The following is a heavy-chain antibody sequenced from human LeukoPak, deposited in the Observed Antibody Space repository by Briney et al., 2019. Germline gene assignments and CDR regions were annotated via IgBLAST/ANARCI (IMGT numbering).Heavy chain of an antibody. CDR2: TRNKANSYTT. CDR1: GFTFSSYA. V-gene: IGHV3-72*01. CDR3: ASLYGSGKRWVDP. D-gene: IGHD3-10*01. Sequence: TGGSLRLSCAASGFTFSSYAMSWVRQAPGKGLEWVGRTRNKANSYTTEYAASVKGRFTISRDDSKNSLYLQMNSLKTEDTAVYYCASLYGSGKRWVDPWGQGTLVTVSS. J-gene: IGHJ5*02.